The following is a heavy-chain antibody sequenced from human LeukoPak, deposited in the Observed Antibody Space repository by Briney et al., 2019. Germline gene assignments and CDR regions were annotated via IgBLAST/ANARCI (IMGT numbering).Heavy chain of an antibody. J-gene: IGHJ3*02. CDR3: ARGGDIVVVPAAMAFDI. CDR2: IYHSGST. D-gene: IGHD2-2*01. V-gene: IGHV4-38-2*02. CDR1: GYSISSGYY. Sequence: SETLSLTCTVSGYSISSGYYWGWIRQPPGKGLEWIGSIYHSGSTYYNPSLKSRVTISVDTSKNQFSLKLSSVTAADTAVYYCARGGDIVVVPAAMAFDIWGQGTMVTVSS.